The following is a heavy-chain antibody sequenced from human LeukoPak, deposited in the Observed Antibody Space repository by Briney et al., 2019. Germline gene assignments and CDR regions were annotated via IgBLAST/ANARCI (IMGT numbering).Heavy chain of an antibody. J-gene: IGHJ5*02. D-gene: IGHD3-10*01. CDR3: ARGPRFGELLWHWFDP. Sequence: SETLSLTCTVSGGSISSYYWGWIRQPPGKGLEWIGSMYHSGSTYYNPPLKSRVTISEDTSKNQFSLKLRSVTAADTAVYYCARGPRFGELLWHWFDPWGQGTLVTVSS. V-gene: IGHV4-38-2*02. CDR1: GGSISSYY. CDR2: MYHSGST.